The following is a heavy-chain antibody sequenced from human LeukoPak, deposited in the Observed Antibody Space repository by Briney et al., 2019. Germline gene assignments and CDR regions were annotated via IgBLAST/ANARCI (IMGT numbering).Heavy chain of an antibody. CDR3: AKAGAARPLYYFDY. D-gene: IGHD6-6*01. J-gene: IGHJ4*02. Sequence: ETLSLTCAVYGGSFSGYYWSWIRQPPGKGLEWVTAISGSGGSTYYADSVKGRFTISRDNSKNTLYLQMNSLRAEDTAVYYCAKAGAARPLYYFDYWGQGTLVTVSS. CDR1: GGSFSGYY. V-gene: IGHV3-23*01. CDR2: ISGSGGST.